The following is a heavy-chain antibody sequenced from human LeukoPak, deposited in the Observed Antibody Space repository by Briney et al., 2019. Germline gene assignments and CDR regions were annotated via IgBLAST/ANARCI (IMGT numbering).Heavy chain of an antibody. CDR1: GYTFTSYG. V-gene: IGHV1-18*01. D-gene: IGHD3-10*01. CDR2: ISAYNGNT. J-gene: IGHJ4*02. Sequence: APVKVSCKASGYTFTSYGISWVRQAPGQGLEWMGWISAYNGNTNYAQKLQGRVTMTTDTSTSTAYMELRSLRSDDTAVYYCARASDYYGSGRYSPRFDYWGQGTLVTVSS. CDR3: ARASDYYGSGRYSPRFDY.